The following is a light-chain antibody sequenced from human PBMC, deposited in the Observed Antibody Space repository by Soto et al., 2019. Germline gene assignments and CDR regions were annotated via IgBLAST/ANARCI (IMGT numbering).Light chain of an antibody. J-gene: IGKJ1*01. CDR1: QSVSSSY. CDR2: GPS. CDR3: QQYGSSPPT. Sequence: EIVLTQSPGTLSLSPGERATLSCRVSQSVSSSYLAWYQQKPGQAPRLLMYGPSSRATGIPDRFSGSGSGTDFTLTISRLEPEDFAVYYCQQYGSSPPTFGQGTKVEIK. V-gene: IGKV3-20*01.